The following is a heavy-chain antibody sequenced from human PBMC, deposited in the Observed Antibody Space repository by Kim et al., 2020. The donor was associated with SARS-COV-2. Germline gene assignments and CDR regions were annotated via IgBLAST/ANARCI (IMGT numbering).Heavy chain of an antibody. D-gene: IGHD3-10*01. CDR3: AGLLWFGEFKPVYYFDY. J-gene: IGHJ4*02. V-gene: IGHV4-39*07. Sequence: LESRVTISVDTSKNQFSLKLNSVTAADTAVYYCAGLLWFGEFKPVYYFDYWGQGTLVTVSS.